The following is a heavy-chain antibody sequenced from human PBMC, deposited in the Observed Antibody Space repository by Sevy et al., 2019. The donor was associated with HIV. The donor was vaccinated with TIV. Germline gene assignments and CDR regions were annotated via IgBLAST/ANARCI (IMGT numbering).Heavy chain of an antibody. J-gene: IGHJ5*02. CDR2: MNPNTGNT. V-gene: IGHV1-8*02. Sequence: ASVKVSCKASGYTFTSYDINWVRQATGQGLEWMGWMNPNTGNTGYAQKFQGRVTMTRDTSTSTAYMELRSLRSDDTAIYYCTRVRALNYYDTSVSMVHNWFDPWGQGTLVTVSS. CDR1: GYTFTSYD. CDR3: TRVRALNYYDTSVSMVHNWFDP. D-gene: IGHD3-22*01.